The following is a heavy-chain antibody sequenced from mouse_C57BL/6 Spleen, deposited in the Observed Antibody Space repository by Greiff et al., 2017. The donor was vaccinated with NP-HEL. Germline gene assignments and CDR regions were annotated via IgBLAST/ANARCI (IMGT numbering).Heavy chain of an antibody. CDR2: IDPNSGGT. J-gene: IGHJ1*03. CDR1: GYTFTSYW. CDR3: ARSTPGYGSSYENWYFDV. D-gene: IGHD1-1*01. V-gene: IGHV1-62-3*01. Sequence: QVQLQQPGAELVKPGASVKLSCKASGYTFTSYWMHWVKQRPGRGLEWIGRIDPNSGGTKYHEKFKSKATLTVDKPSSTAYLQLNSLTSEDSAVYYCARSTPGYGSSYENWYFDVWGTGTTVTVSS.